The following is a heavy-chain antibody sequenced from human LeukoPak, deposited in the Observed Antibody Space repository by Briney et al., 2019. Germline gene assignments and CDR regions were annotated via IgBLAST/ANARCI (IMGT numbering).Heavy chain of an antibody. Sequence: PSETLSLTCTVSGGSISSYYWSWIRQPAGKGLEWIGRIYTSGSTSYNPSLKSRVTISVDKSKNQFSLNLSSVTAADTAVYYCARSGGYGNFVSGWFDPWGQGTLVTVSS. CDR3: ARSGGYGNFVSGWFDP. D-gene: IGHD4-11*01. V-gene: IGHV4-4*07. CDR2: IYTSGST. J-gene: IGHJ5*02. CDR1: GGSISSYY.